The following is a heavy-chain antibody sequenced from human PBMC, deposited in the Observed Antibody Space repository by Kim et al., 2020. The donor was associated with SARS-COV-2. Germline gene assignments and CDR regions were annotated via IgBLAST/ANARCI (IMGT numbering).Heavy chain of an antibody. J-gene: IGHJ4*02. CDR2: ISYDGSNK. D-gene: IGHD5-18*01. CDR3: ARDQGYSYGYSFYFDY. Sequence: GGSLRLSCAASGFTFSSYAMHWVRQAPGKGLEWVAVISYDGSNKYYADSMKGRFTISRDNSKNTLYLQMNSLRAEDTAVYYCARDQGYSYGYSFYFDYWGQGTLVTVSS. V-gene: IGHV3-30*04. CDR1: GFTFSSYA.